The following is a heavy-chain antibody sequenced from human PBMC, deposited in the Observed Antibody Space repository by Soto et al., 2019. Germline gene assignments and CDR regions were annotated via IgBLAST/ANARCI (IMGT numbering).Heavy chain of an antibody. CDR1: GYTFTSYA. CDR3: ARVRRRGSSPFDYYYCGMDV. V-gene: IGHV1-3*01. Sequence: GASVKVSCKASGYTFTSYAMHWVRQAPGQRLEWMGWINAGNGNTKYSQKFQGRVTITRDTSASTAYMELSSLRSEDTAVYYCARVRRRGSSPFDYYYCGMDVWGQGTTVTVSS. CDR2: INAGNGNT. D-gene: IGHD6-13*01. J-gene: IGHJ6*02.